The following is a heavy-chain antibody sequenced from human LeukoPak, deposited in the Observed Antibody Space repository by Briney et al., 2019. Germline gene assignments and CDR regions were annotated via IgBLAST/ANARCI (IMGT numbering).Heavy chain of an antibody. J-gene: IGHJ4*02. V-gene: IGHV4-4*02. CDR1: GGSINSNNW. CDR3: ARARNEILAGYYSFDY. D-gene: IGHD3-9*01. Sequence: SETLSLTCAVSGGSINSNNWWSWVRRPPGKGLEWIGEIYHSGSTNYNPSLKSRVPISGDKSKNQFSLKLSSVTAADTAIYYCARARNEILAGYYSFDYWGQGILVTVSS. CDR2: IYHSGST.